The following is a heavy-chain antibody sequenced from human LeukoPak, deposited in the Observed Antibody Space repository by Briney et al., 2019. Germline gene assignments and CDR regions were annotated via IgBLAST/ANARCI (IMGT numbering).Heavy chain of an antibody. CDR1: GGSISSYY. D-gene: IGHD2-2*01. Sequence: PSETLSLTCTVSGGSISSYYWSWIRQPAGKGLEWIGRIYTSGSTNYNPSLKSRVTMSVDTSKNQFSLKLSSVTAADTAVYYCARAKTSYCSSTSCYAVGDYYYYYYMDVWGKGTTVTVSS. J-gene: IGHJ6*03. V-gene: IGHV4-4*07. CDR2: IYTSGST. CDR3: ARAKTSYCSSTSCYAVGDYYYYYYMDV.